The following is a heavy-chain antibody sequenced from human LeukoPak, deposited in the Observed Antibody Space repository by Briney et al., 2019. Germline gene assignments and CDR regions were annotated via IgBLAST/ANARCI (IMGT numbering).Heavy chain of an antibody. D-gene: IGHD1-26*01. CDR2: ISGSGGST. CDR1: GFSFSSYA. Sequence: GGSLRLSCAASGFSFSSYAMTWVRQAPGKGLEWVSAISGSGGSTNYADSVKGRFTISRDNAKNSLYLQMNSLRAEDTALYYCAKVWESGSYLLGAFDIWGQGTMVTVSS. CDR3: AKVWESGSYLLGAFDI. J-gene: IGHJ3*02. V-gene: IGHV3-23*01.